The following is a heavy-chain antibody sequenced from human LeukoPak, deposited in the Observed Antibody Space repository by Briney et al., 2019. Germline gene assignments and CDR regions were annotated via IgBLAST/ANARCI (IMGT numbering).Heavy chain of an antibody. CDR2: ISGSGGST. J-gene: IGHJ5*02. Sequence: GGSLRLSCAASGFTFSSYAISWVRQAPGKGLEWVSAISGSGGSTYYADSVKGRFTISRDNSKNTLYLQMNSLRAEDTAVYYCAKAGVYCSSTSCYDFWFDPWGQGTLVTVSS. V-gene: IGHV3-23*01. CDR1: GFTFSSYA. D-gene: IGHD2-2*01. CDR3: AKAGVYCSSTSCYDFWFDP.